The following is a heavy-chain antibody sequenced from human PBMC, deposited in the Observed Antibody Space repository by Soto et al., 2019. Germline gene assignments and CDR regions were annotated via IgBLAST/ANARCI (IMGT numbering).Heavy chain of an antibody. CDR3: ARDYGFGELFTKDY. D-gene: IGHD3-10*01. Sequence: QVQLVESGGGVVQPGRSLRLSCAASGFTFSSYGMHWVRQAPGKGLEWVAVISYDGSNKYYADSVKGRFTISRDNSKNTLYLQMNSLRAEDTAVYYCARDYGFGELFTKDYWGQGTLVTVSS. V-gene: IGHV3-30*03. J-gene: IGHJ4*02. CDR1: GFTFSSYG. CDR2: ISYDGSNK.